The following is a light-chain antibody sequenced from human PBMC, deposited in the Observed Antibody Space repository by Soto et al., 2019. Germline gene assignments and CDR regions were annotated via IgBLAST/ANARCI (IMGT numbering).Light chain of an antibody. CDR1: SSDVGGYNY. J-gene: IGLJ1*01. CDR3: SSYTGSIYV. CDR2: EVS. Sequence: QSALTQPASVSGSPGQSITISCTGTSSDVGGYNYVSWYQQHPGKAPKVMIYEVSNRPSGVSSRFSGSKSGNTASLTISGLQAEDEADYYCSSYTGSIYVFGTGTQLTVL. V-gene: IGLV2-14*01.